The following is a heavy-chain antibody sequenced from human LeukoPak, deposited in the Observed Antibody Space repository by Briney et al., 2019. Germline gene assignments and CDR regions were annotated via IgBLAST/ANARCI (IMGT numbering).Heavy chain of an antibody. D-gene: IGHD5-12*01. J-gene: IGHJ4*02. CDR2: ISSSGSTI. CDR1: GFTFSSYE. Sequence: GGSLRLSCAASGFTFSSYEMNWVRQAPGKGLEWVSYISSSGSTIYYADSVKGRFTISRDNAKNSLYLQMNSLRAEDTAVYYCAKGAYDYIEIAYFDYWGQGSLVTVSS. CDR3: AKGAYDYIEIAYFDY. V-gene: IGHV3-48*03.